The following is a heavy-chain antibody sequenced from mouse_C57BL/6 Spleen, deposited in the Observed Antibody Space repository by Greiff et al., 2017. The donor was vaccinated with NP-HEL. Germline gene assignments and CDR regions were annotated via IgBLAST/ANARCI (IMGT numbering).Heavy chain of an antibody. Sequence: EVQLVESGPGLVKPSQSLSLTCSVTGYSITSGYYWNWIRQFPGNKLEWMGYISYDGSNNYNPSLKNRISITRDTSKNQFFLKLNSVTTEDTATYYCARGGSLYDGYLDYWGQGTTLTVSS. V-gene: IGHV3-6*01. CDR3: ARGGSLYDGYLDY. CDR2: ISYDGSN. CDR1: GYSITSGYY. J-gene: IGHJ2*01. D-gene: IGHD2-3*01.